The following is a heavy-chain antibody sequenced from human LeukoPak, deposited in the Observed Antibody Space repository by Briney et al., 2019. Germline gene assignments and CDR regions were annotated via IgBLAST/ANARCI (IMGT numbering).Heavy chain of an antibody. CDR1: GFTFSSYA. CDR2: ISYDGSNK. V-gene: IGHV3-30*01. D-gene: IGHD2-21*01. J-gene: IGHJ4*02. Sequence: GGSLRLSCAASGFTFSSYAMHWVRQAPGKGLEWVAVISYDGSNKYYADSVKGRFTISRDNSKNTLYLQTNSLRAEDTAVYYCARGIHEFDYWGQGTLVTVSS. CDR3: ARGIHEFDY.